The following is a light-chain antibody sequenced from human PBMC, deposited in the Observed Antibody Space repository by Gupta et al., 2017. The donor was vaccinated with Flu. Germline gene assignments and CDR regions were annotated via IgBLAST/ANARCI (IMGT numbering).Light chain of an antibody. Sequence: DIVITQSPDSLAVSLGGRATINCKSSQSVFHNSNNKNHLAWYQKKPGQAPKLLIYLTSTRASGVPDRFSGSGSGTDFSLTISSLQAEDVATYYCQQDYTFPLTFGGGTKVEIK. V-gene: IGKV4-1*01. J-gene: IGKJ4*01. CDR2: LTS. CDR3: QQDYTFPLT. CDR1: QSVFHNSNNKNH.